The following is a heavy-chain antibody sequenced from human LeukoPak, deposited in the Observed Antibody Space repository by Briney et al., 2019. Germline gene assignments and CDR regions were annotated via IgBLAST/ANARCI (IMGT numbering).Heavy chain of an antibody. D-gene: IGHD1-26*01. V-gene: IGHV3-74*01. CDR1: GFTFSSYW. CDR3: ARVGGSNAFDI. Sequence: TGGSLRLSCAASGFTFSSYWVHWVGQAPGKGLVWVSPINSDGSSTSYADSVKGRFTISRDNAKNTLSLQMNSLRAEDTAVYYGARVGGSNAFDIWGQGTMVIVSS. J-gene: IGHJ3*02. CDR2: INSDGSST.